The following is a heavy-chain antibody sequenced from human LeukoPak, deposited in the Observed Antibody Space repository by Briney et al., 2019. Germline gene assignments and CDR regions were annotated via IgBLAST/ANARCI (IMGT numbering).Heavy chain of an antibody. CDR3: ARVRIRPVADFDY. D-gene: IGHD6-19*01. Sequence: SETLSLTCTVSGGSISNYCWSWIRQSAGKGLEWIGRIYITGSTNYNPSLKSRVSMSLDTSKNQLSLKLSSVTAADTAVYYCARVRIRPVADFDYWGQGTLVTVSS. CDR2: IYITGST. J-gene: IGHJ4*02. V-gene: IGHV4-4*07. CDR1: GGSISNYC.